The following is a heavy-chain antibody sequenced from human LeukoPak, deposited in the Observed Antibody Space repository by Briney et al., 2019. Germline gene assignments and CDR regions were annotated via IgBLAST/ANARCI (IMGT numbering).Heavy chain of an antibody. J-gene: IGHJ6*02. Sequence: PSETLSLTCTVSGGSITSYYWSWIRQPPGKGLEWIGYMSYSGSTYYNPSLKGRVTISMDMSKNQFSLKLSSVTAADTAVYYCARDVDTATRGYYYYGMDVWGQGTTVTVSS. CDR1: GGSITSYY. D-gene: IGHD5-18*01. V-gene: IGHV4-30-4*01. CDR3: ARDVDTATRGYYYYGMDV. CDR2: MSYSGST.